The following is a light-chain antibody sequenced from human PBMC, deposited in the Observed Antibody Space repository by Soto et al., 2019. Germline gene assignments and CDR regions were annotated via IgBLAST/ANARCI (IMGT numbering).Light chain of an antibody. CDR2: GAS. V-gene: IGKV3-20*01. CDR3: QQYAESPPT. J-gene: IGKJ4*01. CDR1: QSVRNTY. Sequence: EIVLTQSPGTLSLSPGERATLSCRASQSVRNTYLAWYQQKPGQAPRLLVSGASIRATGIPDRYSGSGSGTDFTLTINRLEPEDFAVYFCQQYAESPPTFGGGTRVEIK.